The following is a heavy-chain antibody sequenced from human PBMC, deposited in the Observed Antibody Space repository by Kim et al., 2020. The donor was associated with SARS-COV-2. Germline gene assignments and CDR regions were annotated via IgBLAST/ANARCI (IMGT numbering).Heavy chain of an antibody. V-gene: IGHV4-59*01. CDR2: IYYDGSA. J-gene: IGHJ4*02. Sequence: SETLSLTCTVSGGSISGYFWSWIRQPPGMGLEWIGYIYYDGSANYNPSLRSRVTISVDTSKNQFSLKLSSVTAADTAVYYCGRFGSGASPVPDDCRGQGTLVTVSS. D-gene: IGHD3-10*01. CDR3: GRFGSGASPVPDDC. CDR1: GGSISGYF.